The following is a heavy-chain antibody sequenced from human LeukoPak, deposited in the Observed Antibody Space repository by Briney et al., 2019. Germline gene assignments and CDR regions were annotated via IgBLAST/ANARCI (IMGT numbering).Heavy chain of an antibody. J-gene: IGHJ4*02. V-gene: IGHV1-8*01. CDR1: GYTFTSYD. Sequence: GASVKVSCKASGYTFTSYDINWVRQATGQGLEWMGWMSPNSGITGYAQKLQGRVTMTTDTSTSTAYMELRSLRSDDTAVYYCARDPLWGDGRYFDYWGQGTLVTVSS. D-gene: IGHD2-21*01. CDR2: MSPNSGIT. CDR3: ARDPLWGDGRYFDY.